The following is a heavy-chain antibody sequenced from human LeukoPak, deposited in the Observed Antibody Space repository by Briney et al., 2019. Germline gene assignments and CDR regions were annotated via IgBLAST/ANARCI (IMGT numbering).Heavy chain of an antibody. D-gene: IGHD3-10*01. CDR1: GYNFNNYG. J-gene: IGHJ6*03. CDR3: ARDFPPNYGSDYYFYYMDV. CDR2: ISTYKGHT. Sequence: ASVKVSCKASGYNFNNYGITWVRQAPAQGLEWMGWISTYKGHTNYAQKLQGRVTMTTDTSTSTVYMELKSLRSDDTAVYYCARDFPPNYGSDYYFYYMDVWGQGTTVTISS. V-gene: IGHV1-18*01.